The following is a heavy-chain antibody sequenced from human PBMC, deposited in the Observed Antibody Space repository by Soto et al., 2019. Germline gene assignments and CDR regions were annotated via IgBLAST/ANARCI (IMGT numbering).Heavy chain of an antibody. J-gene: IGHJ4*02. Sequence: QLQLQESGSGLVKPSQTLSLTCAVSGGAISSGGYSWSWIRQPPGKGLEWIGYIYPSGSTYYNPSLKSRVTISVDRSKIQFSLKLSSVSAEETAVYYCAAGGGLPRYFWGQGTLVIVSS. CDR3: AAGGGLPRYF. V-gene: IGHV4-30-2*01. D-gene: IGHD5-12*01. CDR2: IYPSGST. CDR1: GGAISSGGYS.